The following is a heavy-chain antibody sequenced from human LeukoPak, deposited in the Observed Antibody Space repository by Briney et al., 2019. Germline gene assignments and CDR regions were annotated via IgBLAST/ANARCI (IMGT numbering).Heavy chain of an antibody. V-gene: IGHV4-61*02. CDR3: AGHRGDGYNRPLGD. D-gene: IGHD5-24*01. CDR1: GDSISSGSYY. CDR2: MYTSGST. J-gene: IGHJ4*02. Sequence: PSGTLSLTCTVSGDSISSGSYYWSWIRQPAGKGLEWIGRMYTSGSTDYDPSLKSRVTISVDTSKNQFSLKLSSVTAADTAVYYCAGHRGDGYNRPLGDWGQGTLVTVSS.